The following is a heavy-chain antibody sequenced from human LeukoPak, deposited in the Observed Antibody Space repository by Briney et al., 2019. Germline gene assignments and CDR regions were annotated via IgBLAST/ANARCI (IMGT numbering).Heavy chain of an antibody. CDR2: IYRDGST. V-gene: IGHV3-53*01. CDR3: ARGRYQLLYDY. Sequence: GGSLRLSCAASGFTVSSNYMTWVRQAPGKGLEWVSIIYRDGSTYYADAVKGRFTISRDDSKNTLYLQMNSLRAEDTAVYYCARGRYQLLYDYWGQGTLVTVSS. J-gene: IGHJ4*02. D-gene: IGHD2-2*01. CDR1: GFTVSSNY.